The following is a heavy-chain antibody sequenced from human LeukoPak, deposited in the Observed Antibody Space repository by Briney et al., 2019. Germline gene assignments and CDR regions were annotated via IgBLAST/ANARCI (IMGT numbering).Heavy chain of an antibody. D-gene: IGHD2-2*02. CDR1: GGSISSYY. CDR2: IYTSGST. J-gene: IGHJ2*01. CDR3: ARHYCSRTSCYRSPRFNCYFDL. V-gene: IGHV4-4*09. Sequence: SETLSLTCTVSGGSISSYYWSWIRQPPGKGLEWIGYIYTSGSTNYNPSLKSRVTISVDTSKNQFSLKLSSVTAADTAVYYCARHYCSRTSCYRSPRFNCYFDLWGRGTLVTVSS.